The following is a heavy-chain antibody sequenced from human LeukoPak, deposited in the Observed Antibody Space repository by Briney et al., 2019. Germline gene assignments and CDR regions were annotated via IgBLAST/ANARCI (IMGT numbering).Heavy chain of an antibody. CDR2: IYHSGST. J-gene: IGHJ4*02. D-gene: IGHD1-26*01. CDR1: GGSISSSNW. CDR3: AREKWVAATANYFDY. V-gene: IGHV4-4*02. Sequence: PSETLSLTCAVSGGSISSSNWWSWVRQPPGKGLEWIGEIYHSGSTNYNPSLKSRVTISVDTSKNQFSLKLSSVTAADTAVYYRAREKWVAATANYFDYWGQGTLVTVSS.